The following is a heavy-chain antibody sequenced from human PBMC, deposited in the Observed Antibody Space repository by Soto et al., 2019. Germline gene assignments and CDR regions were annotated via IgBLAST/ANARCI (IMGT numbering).Heavy chain of an antibody. CDR1: RFSFSNFW. D-gene: IGHD1-26*01. V-gene: IGHV3-7*01. J-gene: IGHJ6*02. CDR2: INEDGTEK. Sequence: GGSLRLSCAASRFSFSNFWMTWVRQAPGKALEWVANINEDGTEKHHVDSVEGRFTISRDNAKNLLFLQMYGLRVEDTAVYYCARDPGSALAGFFYGLVVVGPGTTVTVSS. CDR3: ARDPGSALAGFFYGLVV.